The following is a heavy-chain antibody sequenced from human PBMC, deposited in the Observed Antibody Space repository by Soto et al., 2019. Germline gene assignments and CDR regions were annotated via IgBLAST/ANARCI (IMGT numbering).Heavy chain of an antibody. V-gene: IGHV3-9*01. CDR1: GFTFDDYA. CDR2: ISWNSGSI. Sequence: EVQLVESGGDLVQPGRSLRLSCAASGFTFDDYAMHWVRQAPGKGLEWVSGISWNSGSIGYADSVKGRFTISRDNAKNSLYLQMNSLRAEDTALYYCAKDRGMTTVIEGMDVWGQGTTVTVSS. D-gene: IGHD4-17*01. CDR3: AKDRGMTTVIEGMDV. J-gene: IGHJ6*02.